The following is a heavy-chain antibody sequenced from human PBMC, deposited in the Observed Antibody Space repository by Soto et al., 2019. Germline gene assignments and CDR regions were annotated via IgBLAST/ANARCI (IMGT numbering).Heavy chain of an antibody. J-gene: IGHJ4*02. CDR1: GFTFSSYS. Sequence: EVHLVESGGGLVKPGGSLRLSCAASGFTFSSYSMNWVRQAPGKGLEWVSSISSSSSYIYYADSVKGRFTISRDNAKNSLYLQMNSLRAEDTAVYYCAREYCSGGSCYPWIDYWGQGTLVTVSS. CDR2: ISSSSSYI. D-gene: IGHD2-15*01. CDR3: AREYCSGGSCYPWIDY. V-gene: IGHV3-21*01.